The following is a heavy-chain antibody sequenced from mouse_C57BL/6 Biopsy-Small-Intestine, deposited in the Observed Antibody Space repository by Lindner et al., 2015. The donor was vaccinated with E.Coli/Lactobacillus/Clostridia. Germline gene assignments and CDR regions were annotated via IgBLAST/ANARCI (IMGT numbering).Heavy chain of an antibody. V-gene: IGHV1-82*01. CDR1: GYAFGNFW. CDR3: ATYDGYFAWFAY. CDR2: IYPGDGDT. D-gene: IGHD2-3*01. Sequence: VQLQESGPELVKPGASVKISCKASGYAFGNFWMNWVKQRPGKGLEWIGRIYPGDGDTNYNGKFKGKATLTAGKSSSTAYMQLSSLTSEDSAVYFCATYDGYFAWFAYWGQGTLVTVSA. J-gene: IGHJ3*01.